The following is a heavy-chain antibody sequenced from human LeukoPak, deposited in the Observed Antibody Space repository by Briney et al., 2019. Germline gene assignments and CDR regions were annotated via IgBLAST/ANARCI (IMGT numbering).Heavy chain of an antibody. CDR3: MGLVNMVRGINNNGY. V-gene: IGHV3-9*01. D-gene: IGHD3-10*01. J-gene: IGHJ4*01. CDR1: GFTFDDYA. Sequence: PGGSLRLSCAASGFTFDDYAMHWVRQAPGKGLEWVSGISWNSGSIGYADSVKGRFTISRDNAKNSLYLQMNSLRAEDTALYYCMGLVNMVRGINNNGYWGQGTLVTVSS. CDR2: ISWNSGSI.